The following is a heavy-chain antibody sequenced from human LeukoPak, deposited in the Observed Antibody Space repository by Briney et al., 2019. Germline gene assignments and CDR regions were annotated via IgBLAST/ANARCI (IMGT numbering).Heavy chain of an antibody. V-gene: IGHV4-4*02. D-gene: IGHD3-10*01. CDR3: ASTPNRFGELFEVYFDY. Sequence: SETLSLTCAVSGGSISSSNWWSWVRQPPGKGLEWIGEIYYSGSTYYNPSLKSRVTISVDTSKNQFSLKLSSVTAADTAVYYCASTPNRFGELFEVYFDYWGQGTLVTVSS. CDR2: IYYSGST. CDR1: GGSISSSNW. J-gene: IGHJ4*02.